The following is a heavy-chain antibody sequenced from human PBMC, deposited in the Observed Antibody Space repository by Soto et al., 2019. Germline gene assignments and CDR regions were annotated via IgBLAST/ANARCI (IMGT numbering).Heavy chain of an antibody. J-gene: IGHJ4*02. V-gene: IGHV3-66*01. Sequence: ELQLVESGGGLVQPGGSLRLSCAASGFTVSGNYMSWVRQAPGKGLEWVSVIYSGGSTYYADSVKGRFTISRDNSKNTLYLQMNSLRAEDTAVYYCATSYSSGWYYFDYWGQGTLVTVSS. CDR3: ATSYSSGWYYFDY. CDR1: GFTVSGNY. CDR2: IYSGGST. D-gene: IGHD6-13*01.